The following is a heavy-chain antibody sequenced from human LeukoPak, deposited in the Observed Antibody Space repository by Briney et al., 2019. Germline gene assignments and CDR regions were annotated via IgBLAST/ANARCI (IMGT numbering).Heavy chain of an antibody. CDR3: ASEGLWFGELSWFDP. CDR1: GGSISSYY. V-gene: IGHV4-4*07. Sequence: SETLSLTCTVSGGSISSYYWSWIRQPAGKGLEWIGRIYTSGSTNYNPSLKSRVTMSVDTSKNQFSLKLSSVTGADTAVYYCASEGLWFGELSWFDPWGQGTLVTVSS. D-gene: IGHD3-10*01. J-gene: IGHJ5*02. CDR2: IYTSGST.